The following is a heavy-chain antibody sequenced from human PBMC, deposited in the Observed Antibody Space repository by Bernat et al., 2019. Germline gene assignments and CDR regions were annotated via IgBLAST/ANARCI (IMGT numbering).Heavy chain of an antibody. V-gene: IGHV5-51*03. CDR2: IYPGDSDT. J-gene: IGHJ3*02. D-gene: IGHD3-10*01. CDR1: GYSFTSYW. CDR3: SGLGFFGVLDGNAFDI. Sequence: EVQLVQSGAEVKKPGESLKISCKGSGYSFTSYWIGWVRQMPGKGLEWMGIIYPGDSDTRYSPSFQGQVTISANKSISTAYLQWSSLKASDSAMYYGSGLGFFGVLDGNAFDIWGQGTMVTVSS.